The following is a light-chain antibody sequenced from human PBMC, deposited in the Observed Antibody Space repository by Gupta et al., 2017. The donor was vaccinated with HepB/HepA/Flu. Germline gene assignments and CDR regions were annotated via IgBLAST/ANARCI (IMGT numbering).Light chain of an antibody. V-gene: IGKV1-39*01. J-gene: IGKJ1*01. Sequence: KMTKSPSSLSASVGDRVTITCRASQSISTYLNWYQQKPGKAPKLLIYAASSLQSGVPSRFSGSGSGTDFTLTISSLQPEDFATYYCQQSYSTLWTFGQGTKVDIK. CDR3: QQSYSTLWT. CDR2: AAS. CDR1: QSISTY.